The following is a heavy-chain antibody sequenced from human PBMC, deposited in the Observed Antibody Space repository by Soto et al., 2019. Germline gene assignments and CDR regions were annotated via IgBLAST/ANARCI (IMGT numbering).Heavy chain of an antibody. CDR3: AKDAKILDWLPTSYYFDF. CDR1: GLSFSSYA. Sequence: EVQVLESGGGVAQPGRSLRLSCAVSGLSFSSYAMTWVRQSPGKRLEWVSSISRSGNSTYSADSVRGRFTISRDNSKNTLYLQMNSLRAEDTAVYYCAKDAKILDWLPTSYYFDFWGQGTLVTVSS. D-gene: IGHD3-9*01. CDR2: ISRSGNST. V-gene: IGHV3-23*01. J-gene: IGHJ4*02.